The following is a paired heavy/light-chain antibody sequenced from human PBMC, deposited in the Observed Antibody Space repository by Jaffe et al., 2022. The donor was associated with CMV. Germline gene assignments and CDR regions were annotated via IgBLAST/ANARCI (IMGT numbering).Heavy chain of an antibody. Sequence: QVQLQESGPGLVKPSETLSLTCAVSGGSISSNWWSWVRQPPGKGLEWIGEIYHSGSTNFNPSLKSRVTMSIDKSKNHFSLKLSSVTAADTAIYYCARNGFYSADYWGQGTLVTVSS. CDR1: GGSISSNW. V-gene: IGHV4-4*02. CDR3: ARNGFYSADY. CDR2: IYHSGST. J-gene: IGHJ4*02. D-gene: IGHD3-3*01.
Light chain of an antibody. CDR3: QHYGSSPLYT. V-gene: IGKV3-20*01. Sequence: ETVLTQSPGTLSLSPGERATLSCRASQSVTTNYLAWYQQKPGQAPRLLIYGASSRATGIPDRFSGSGSGTDFTLTISRLEPEDFAVYYCQHYGSSPLYTFGQGTKLEIK. CDR1: QSVTTNY. CDR2: GAS. J-gene: IGKJ2*01.